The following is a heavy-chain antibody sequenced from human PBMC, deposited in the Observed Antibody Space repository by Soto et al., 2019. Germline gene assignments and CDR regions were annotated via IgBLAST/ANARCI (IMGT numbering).Heavy chain of an antibody. J-gene: IGHJ4*02. CDR1: GGSISSYY. V-gene: IGHV4-59*01. CDR3: ARGDYYDSSGYFGY. Sequence: PSETLSLTCTVSGGSISSYYWSWIRQPPGKGLEWIGYIYYSGSTNYNPSLKSRVTISVDTSKNQFSLKLSSVTAADTAVYYCARGDYYDSSGYFGYWGQGTLVPVSS. CDR2: IYYSGST. D-gene: IGHD3-22*01.